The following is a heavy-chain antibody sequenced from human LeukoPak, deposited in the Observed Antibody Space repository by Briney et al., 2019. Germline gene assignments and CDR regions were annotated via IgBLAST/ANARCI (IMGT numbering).Heavy chain of an antibody. D-gene: IGHD1-1*01. Sequence: QSGGSLRLSCAASGFAFSSNAMSWVRQAPGKGLEWVASVSETDGSTYYADSVKGRFTISRDDSRNTLFLQMNSLRAEDTAVYSCAKRRAAYNPYYFDSWGQGTLVTVSS. CDR2: VSETDGST. CDR3: AKRRAAYNPYYFDS. CDR1: GFAFSSNA. J-gene: IGHJ4*02. V-gene: IGHV3-23*01.